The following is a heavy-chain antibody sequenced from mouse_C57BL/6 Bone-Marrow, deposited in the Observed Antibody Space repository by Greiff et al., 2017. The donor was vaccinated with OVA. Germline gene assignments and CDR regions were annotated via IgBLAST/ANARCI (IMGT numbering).Heavy chain of an antibody. D-gene: IGHD1-1*01. CDR2: IHTNSGST. J-gene: IGHJ1*03. CDR3: AIEGHYYGSSRWYCDF. V-gene: IGHV1-64*01. Sequence: VQLQQPGAELVKPGASVKLSCKASGYTFTSYWMHWVKQRPGQGLAWIGMIHTNSGSTNYNEKFKSKATRTVDKSSSTAYVQLSSLTSEDSAVYYCAIEGHYYGSSRWYCDFWGTGTTVTVSS. CDR1: GYTFTSYW.